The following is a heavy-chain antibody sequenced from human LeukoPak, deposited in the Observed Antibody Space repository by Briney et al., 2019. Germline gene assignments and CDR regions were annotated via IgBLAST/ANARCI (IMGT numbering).Heavy chain of an antibody. D-gene: IGHD6-13*01. V-gene: IGHV4-39*01. J-gene: IGHJ4*02. CDR2: IYYSGST. CDR1: GGSISSSSYY. Sequence: SETLSLTCTDSGGSISSSSYYWGWIRQPPGKGLEWIGSIYYSGSTYYNPSLKSRVTISVDTSKNQFSLKLSSVTAADTAVYYCARSYSSSWYVDYWGQGTLVTVSS. CDR3: ARSYSSSWYVDY.